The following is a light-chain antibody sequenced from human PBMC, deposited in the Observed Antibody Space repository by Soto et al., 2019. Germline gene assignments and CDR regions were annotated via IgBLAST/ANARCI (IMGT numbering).Light chain of an antibody. V-gene: IGLV8-61*01. J-gene: IGLJ2*01. CDR1: SGSVSTTYY. CDR2: NTN. CDR3: VLYMGSGTVV. Sequence: QTVVTQEPSFSVSPGGTVTLTCALSSGSVSTTYYPSWYQQTPGQAPRTLIYNTNTRSSGVPDRFSGSILGNKAALTITGAQADDESDYYCVLYMGSGTVVFGGGTQLTVL.